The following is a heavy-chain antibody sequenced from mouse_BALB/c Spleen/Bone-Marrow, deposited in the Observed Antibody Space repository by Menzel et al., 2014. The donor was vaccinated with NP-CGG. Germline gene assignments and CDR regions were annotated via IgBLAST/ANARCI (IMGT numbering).Heavy chain of an antibody. CDR1: GFTFSSYT. J-gene: IGHJ4*01. CDR2: ISNGGGST. V-gene: IGHV5-12-2*01. CDR3: ARRVGNPYAMDH. Sequence: EVHLVESGGGLVQPGGSLKLFCAASGFTFSSYTMSWVRQTPEKRLVWVAYISNGGGSTYYPDTVKGRFTTARDNAKNILYLQMNSLKSDDTAIYCCARRVGNPYAMDHRGQGTPVTITS. D-gene: IGHD3-1*01.